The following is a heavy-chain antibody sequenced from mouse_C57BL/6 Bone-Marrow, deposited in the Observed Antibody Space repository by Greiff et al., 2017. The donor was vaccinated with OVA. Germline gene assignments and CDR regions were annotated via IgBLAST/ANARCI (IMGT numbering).Heavy chain of an antibody. CDR2: INYDGSST. V-gene: IGHV5-16*01. Sequence: DVKLVESEGGLVQPGSSMKLSCTASGFTFSDYYMAWVRQVPEKGLEWVANINYDGSSTYYLDSLKSRFIISRDNAKNILYLQMSSLKSEDTATYYCARVYDGYYVSHWYFDVWGTGTTVTVSS. CDR3: ARVYDGYYVSHWYFDV. D-gene: IGHD2-3*01. CDR1: GFTFSDYY. J-gene: IGHJ1*03.